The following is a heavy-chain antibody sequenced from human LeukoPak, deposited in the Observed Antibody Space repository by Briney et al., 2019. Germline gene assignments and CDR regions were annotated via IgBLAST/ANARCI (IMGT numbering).Heavy chain of an antibody. V-gene: IGHV3-21*01. CDR3: ARVGQAPEWELLPHDAFDI. CDR2: ISSSSSYI. Sequence: GGSLRLSCAASGFTFSSYSMNWVRQAPGKGLEWVSSISSSSSYIYYADSVKGRFTISRDNAKNSLYLQMNSLRAEDTAVYYCARVGQAPEWELLPHDAFDIWGQGTMVTVSS. D-gene: IGHD1-26*01. J-gene: IGHJ3*02. CDR1: GFTFSSYS.